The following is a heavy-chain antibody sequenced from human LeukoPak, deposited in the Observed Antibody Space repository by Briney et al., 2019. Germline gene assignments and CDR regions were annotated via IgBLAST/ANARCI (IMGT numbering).Heavy chain of an antibody. Sequence: GGSLRLSCAASGFTFSGYAMSWVRQAPGKGLEWVSAISGSGGYTYYADSVKGRFTIPRDNSKNTLYVQMNSLRAEDTAVYYCAKGYCSSTSCYFHYYGMDVWGQGTTVTVSS. CDR3: AKGYCSSTSCYFHYYGMDV. D-gene: IGHD2-2*01. CDR1: GFTFSGYA. CDR2: ISGSGGYT. J-gene: IGHJ6*02. V-gene: IGHV3-23*01.